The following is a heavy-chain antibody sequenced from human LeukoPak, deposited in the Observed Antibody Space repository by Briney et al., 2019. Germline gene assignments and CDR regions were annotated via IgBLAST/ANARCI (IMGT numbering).Heavy chain of an antibody. J-gene: IGHJ4*02. CDR2: IKQDGSEK. Sequence: GGSLRLSCAASGFTFSSYWMSWVRQAPGKGLEWVANIKQDGSEKYYVDSVKGRFTISRDDAKNSLYLQMNSLRAEDTAVYYCARDQGGNSGLDYFDYWGQGTLVTVSS. CDR3: ARDQGGNSGLDYFDY. CDR1: GFTFSSYW. V-gene: IGHV3-7*01. D-gene: IGHD4-23*01.